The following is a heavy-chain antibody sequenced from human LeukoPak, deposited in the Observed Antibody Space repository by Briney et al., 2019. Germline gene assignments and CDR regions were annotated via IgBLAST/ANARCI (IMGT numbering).Heavy chain of an antibody. Sequence: SETLSLTCAVYGGSFSGYYRSWIRQPPGKGLEWIGEINHSGSTNYNPSLKSRVTISVDTSKNQFSLKLSSVTAADTAVYYCAGVRGLRIQLNYFDYWGQGTLVTVSS. CDR2: INHSGST. V-gene: IGHV4-34*01. D-gene: IGHD5-18*01. CDR3: AGVRGLRIQLNYFDY. J-gene: IGHJ4*02. CDR1: GGSFSGYY.